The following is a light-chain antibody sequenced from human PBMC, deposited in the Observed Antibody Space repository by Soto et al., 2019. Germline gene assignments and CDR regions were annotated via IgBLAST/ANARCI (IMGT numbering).Light chain of an antibody. CDR3: QRYENYWT. J-gene: IGKJ1*01. CDR1: QDISRA. V-gene: IGKV1D-13*01. Sequence: AIQLTQSAASLSASLGDRVTIICRASQDISRALAWYQQKPGKAPKLLIFDVSSLQTGVPSRFSGSGSGTDFTLTISSLKPEDFATYYCQRYENYWTFGQGTKVDIK. CDR2: DVS.